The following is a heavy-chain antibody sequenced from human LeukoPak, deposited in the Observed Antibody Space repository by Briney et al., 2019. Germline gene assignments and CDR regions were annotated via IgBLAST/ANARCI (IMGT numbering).Heavy chain of an antibody. CDR1: GYTFTSYY. Sequence: ASVKVSCKASGYTFTSYYMHWVRQAPGQGLEWMGIINPSGGSTSYAQKFQGRVTMTRDTSTSTAYMELRSLRSDDTAVYYCARCVGDCYSGTFDYWGQGTLVTVSS. V-gene: IGHV1-46*01. CDR3: ARCVGDCYSGTFDY. J-gene: IGHJ4*02. CDR2: INPSGGST. D-gene: IGHD2-21*02.